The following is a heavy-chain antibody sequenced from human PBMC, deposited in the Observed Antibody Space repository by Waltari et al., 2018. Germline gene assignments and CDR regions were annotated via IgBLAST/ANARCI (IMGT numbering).Heavy chain of an antibody. V-gene: IGHV4-59*01. J-gene: IGHJ3*02. Sequence: QVQLQESGPGLVKPSETLSLTCTVSGGSISRYYWSSIRQPPGKGLEWIGYIYYSGSTNYNPSLKSRVTISVDTSKNQFSLKLSSVTAADTAVYYCARDAYGGKTPDAFDIWGQGTMVTVSS. CDR3: ARDAYGGKTPDAFDI. D-gene: IGHD2-15*01. CDR2: IYYSGST. CDR1: GGSISRYY.